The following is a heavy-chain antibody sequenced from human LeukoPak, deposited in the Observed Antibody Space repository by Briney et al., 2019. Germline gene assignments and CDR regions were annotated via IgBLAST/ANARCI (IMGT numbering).Heavy chain of an antibody. D-gene: IGHD3-10*01. Sequence: ASVKVSCKASGYTFTGYYMHWVRQAPGQGLEWMGWINPNSGGTNYAQKFQGRVTMTRDTSISTAYMELSRLRSEDTAVYYCAREPSPMVRGYSPAYWGQGTLVTVSS. V-gene: IGHV1-2*02. CDR2: INPNSGGT. CDR1: GYTFTGYY. CDR3: AREPSPMVRGYSPAY. J-gene: IGHJ4*02.